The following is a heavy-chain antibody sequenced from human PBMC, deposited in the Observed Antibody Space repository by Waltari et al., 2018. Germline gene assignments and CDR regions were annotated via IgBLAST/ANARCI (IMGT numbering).Heavy chain of an antibody. CDR1: GYSLTESA. Sequence: QVQLVQSGAEVKKPGASVKVSCRVSGYSLTESALHWVRQAPGKGLEWLGGFDPEYGEAVDAQEFQGRVTMNEDTSKDTAYMELSSLTYEDTAVYYCTRDRVGYCSGGTCYSRWFDPWGQGTLVTVSS. CDR3: TRDRVGYCSGGTCYSRWFDP. CDR2: FDPEYGEA. J-gene: IGHJ5*02. V-gene: IGHV1-24*01. D-gene: IGHD2-15*01.